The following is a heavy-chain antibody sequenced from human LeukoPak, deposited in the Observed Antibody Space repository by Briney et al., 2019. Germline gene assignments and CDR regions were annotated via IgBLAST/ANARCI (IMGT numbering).Heavy chain of an antibody. CDR1: GGSISSYY. V-gene: IGHV4-4*07. Sequence: PSETLSLTCTVSGGSISSYYWSWIRQPAGKGLEWIGRIYTSGSTNYNPSLKSRVTMSVDTSKNQFSLKPSSVTAADTAVYYCALLKTGYSSSWYWFDPWGQGTLLTVSS. CDR2: IYTSGST. CDR3: ALLKTGYSSSWYWFDP. J-gene: IGHJ5*02. D-gene: IGHD6-13*01.